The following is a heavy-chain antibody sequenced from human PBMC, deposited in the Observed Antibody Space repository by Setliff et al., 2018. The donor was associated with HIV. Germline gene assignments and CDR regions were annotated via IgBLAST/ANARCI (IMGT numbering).Heavy chain of an antibody. CDR2: ITTDSSYI. J-gene: IGHJ6*03. CDR1: GFTLSTYS. V-gene: IGHV3-21*01. CDR3: ARDGTRLLAAMDV. Sequence: PGGSLRLSCVASGFTLSTYSMNWVRQAPGKGLEWVSSITTDSSYIFDADSVKGRFTISRDNAQNSLYLQMNNLIVEDTAVYYCARDGTRLLAAMDVWGKGTTVTVSS.